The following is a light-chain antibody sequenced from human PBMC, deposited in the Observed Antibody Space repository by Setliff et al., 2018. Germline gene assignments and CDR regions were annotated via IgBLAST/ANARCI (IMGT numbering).Light chain of an antibody. CDR3: LSYTSKTTHAL. J-gene: IGLJ2*01. V-gene: IGLV2-14*03. Sequence: QSALAQPASVSGSPGQTIILSCTGTGSDVGGYDYISWYQLHPGKVPKLMIYDVINRPSGVSDRFSGSKSGNTASLTISGLQAEDEADYYCLSYTSKTTHALFAGGTKSPS. CDR1: GSDVGGYDY. CDR2: DVI.